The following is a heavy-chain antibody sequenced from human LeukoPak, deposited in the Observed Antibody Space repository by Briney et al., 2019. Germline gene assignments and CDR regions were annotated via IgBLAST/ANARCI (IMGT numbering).Heavy chain of an antibody. CDR1: GDSVSSNRVA. CDR2: TYYRSKWYN. Sequence: SQTLSLTCAISGDSVSSNRVAWNWTRQSPSRGLEWLGRTYYRSKWYNDYAVSVKSRITINPDTSKNQFSLQLKFVTPEDTAVYYCARGGGLEDFDYWGRGTLVTVSS. D-gene: IGHD3-10*01. CDR3: ARGGGLEDFDY. J-gene: IGHJ4*02. V-gene: IGHV6-1*01.